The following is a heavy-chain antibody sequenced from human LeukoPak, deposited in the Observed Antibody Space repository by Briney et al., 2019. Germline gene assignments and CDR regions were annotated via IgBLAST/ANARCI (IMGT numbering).Heavy chain of an antibody. CDR3: AKDIVVVPAPVGYFDL. CDR2: ISGSGGST. Sequence: GESLRLSCAASGFTFSSYAMSWVRQAPGKGLEWVSGISGSGGSTYYADSVKGRFTISRDNSKNTEYLQMNSLRAEDTAVYYCAKDIVVVPAPVGYFDLWGRGTLVTGSS. V-gene: IGHV3-23*01. CDR1: GFTFSSYA. D-gene: IGHD2-2*01. J-gene: IGHJ2*01.